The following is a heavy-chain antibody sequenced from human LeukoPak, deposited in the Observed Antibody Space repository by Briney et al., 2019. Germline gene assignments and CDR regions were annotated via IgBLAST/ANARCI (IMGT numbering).Heavy chain of an antibody. CDR3: AKVRYSSSYYYGMDV. Sequence: PGRSLRLSCVASGFAFSSYGMHWVRQAPGKGLEWVAVISYDGSNKYNADSVKGRFTISRDNSKNTVYLQMNSLRAEDTAVYYCAKVRYSSSYYYGMDVWGQGTTVTVSS. V-gene: IGHV3-30*18. CDR1: GFAFSSYG. J-gene: IGHJ6*02. D-gene: IGHD6-13*01. CDR2: ISYDGSNK.